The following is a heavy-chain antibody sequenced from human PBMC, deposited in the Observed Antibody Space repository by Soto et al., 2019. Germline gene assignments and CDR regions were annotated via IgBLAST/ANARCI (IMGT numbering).Heavy chain of an antibody. J-gene: IGHJ6*02. CDR1: GYTFTGYY. Sequence: GASVKVSCKASGYTFTGYYMHWVRQAPGQGLEWMGWINPNSGGTNYAQKFQGWVTMTRDTSISTAYMELSRLRSDDTAVYYCARDPSDYYYYYGMDVWGQGTTVTVSS. CDR2: INPNSGGT. V-gene: IGHV1-2*04. CDR3: ARDPSDYYYYYGMDV.